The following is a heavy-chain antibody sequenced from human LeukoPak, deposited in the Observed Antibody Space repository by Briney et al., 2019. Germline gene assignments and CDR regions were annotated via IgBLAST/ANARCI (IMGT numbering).Heavy chain of an antibody. CDR3: ARETPAGGWFDP. D-gene: IGHD3-16*01. Sequence: GGSLRLSCAASGFTFSSYSMNWVRQAPGKGLEWVSSISSSSSYIYYADSVKGRFTISRDNAENSLYLQMNSLRAEDTAVYYCARETPAGGWFDPWGQGTLVTVSS. J-gene: IGHJ5*02. CDR1: GFTFSSYS. CDR2: ISSSSSYI. V-gene: IGHV3-21*01.